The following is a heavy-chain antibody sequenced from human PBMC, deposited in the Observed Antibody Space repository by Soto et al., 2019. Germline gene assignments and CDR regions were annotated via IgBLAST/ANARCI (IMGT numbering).Heavy chain of an antibody. V-gene: IGHV7-4-1*01. CDR1: GYTFTSYA. D-gene: IGHD2-2*01. CDR2: INTNTGNP. J-gene: IGHJ5*02. Sequence: VASVKVSCKASGYTFTSYAMNWVRQAPGQGLEWMGWINTNTGNPTYAQGFTGRFVFSLDTSVSTAYLQICSLKAEDTAVYYCARGGYCSSTSCYPGGDWFDPWGQGTLVTVSS. CDR3: ARGGYCSSTSCYPGGDWFDP.